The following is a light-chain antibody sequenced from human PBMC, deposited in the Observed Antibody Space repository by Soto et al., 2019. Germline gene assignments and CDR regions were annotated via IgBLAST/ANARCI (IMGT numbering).Light chain of an antibody. Sequence: EIGLTQSPGTLSLSTGERATLSCRASQSVSSSYLAWYQQKPGQAPRLLIYGASSRATGIPDRFSGSASGTDFTLTISRLEPEDFAVYYCQQYGSSPWTFGQGTKVDIK. CDR2: GAS. CDR3: QQYGSSPWT. CDR1: QSVSSSY. V-gene: IGKV3-20*01. J-gene: IGKJ1*01.